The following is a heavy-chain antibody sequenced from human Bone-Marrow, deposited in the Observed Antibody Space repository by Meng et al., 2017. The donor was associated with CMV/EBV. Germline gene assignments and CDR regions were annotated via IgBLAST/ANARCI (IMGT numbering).Heavy chain of an antibody. J-gene: IGHJ6*02. V-gene: IGHV3-7*01. CDR3: ARKNGMDV. Sequence: GESLKISCAASGFTFSSHWMSWVRPAPGKGLEWVACIKQDGSEKYYVDSVKGRFTISRDNAKNSLYLQMNSLRAEDTAVYYCARKNGMDVWGQGAAVTVSS. CDR2: IKQDGSEK. CDR1: GFTFSSHW.